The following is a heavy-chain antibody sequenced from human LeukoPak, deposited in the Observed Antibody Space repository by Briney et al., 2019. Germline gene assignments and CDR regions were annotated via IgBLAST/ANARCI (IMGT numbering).Heavy chain of an antibody. CDR3: RWGIVVAPYYFDY. D-gene: IGHD2-15*01. CDR2: INHSGST. CDR1: GGSFSGYY. J-gene: IGHJ4*02. Sequence: SETLSLTCAVYGGSFSGYYWSWIRQPPGKGLEWIGEINHSGSTNYNPSLKSRVAMSVDTSKKQFSLKLSSVTAADTAVYYCRWGIVVAPYYFDYWGQGTLVTVSS. V-gene: IGHV4-34*01.